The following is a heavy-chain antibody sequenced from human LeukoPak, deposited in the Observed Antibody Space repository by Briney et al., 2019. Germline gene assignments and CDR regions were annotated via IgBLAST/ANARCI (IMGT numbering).Heavy chain of an antibody. Sequence: SETLSLTCTVSGGSISSYYWSWIRQPPGKGLEWIGYISYGGATSYNPSLKRRVTISVDSPKNRFSLRLSSLAAADTALYYCARHGGTLDYFDYWGPGSLVTVSS. CDR3: ARHGGTLDYFDY. D-gene: IGHD1-26*01. CDR2: ISYGGAT. V-gene: IGHV4-59*08. J-gene: IGHJ4*02. CDR1: GGSISSYY.